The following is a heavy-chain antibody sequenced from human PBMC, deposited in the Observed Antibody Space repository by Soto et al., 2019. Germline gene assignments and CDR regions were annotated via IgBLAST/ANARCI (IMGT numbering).Heavy chain of an antibody. J-gene: IGHJ6*03. D-gene: IGHD6-25*01. V-gene: IGHV1-18*01. Sequence: QVQLVQSGAEVKKPGASVKVSCKASGYTFTSYGISWVRQAPGQGLEWMGWISAYHGNTNYAQKLQGRVPMTTDTSTSTAYMELRSLRSDDTAVYYCARGSYSGSPSYYYYMDVWGKGTTVTVS. CDR3: ARGSYSGSPSYYYYMDV. CDR1: GYTFTSYG. CDR2: ISAYHGNT.